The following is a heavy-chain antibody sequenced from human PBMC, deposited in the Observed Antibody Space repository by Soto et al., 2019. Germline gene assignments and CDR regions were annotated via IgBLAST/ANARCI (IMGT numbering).Heavy chain of an antibody. J-gene: IGHJ4*02. D-gene: IGHD3-22*01. V-gene: IGHV5-51*01. Sequence: PVESQQISCKGSGYSFLNYWIGWLRQMPGKGLEWMGFIYPSDSDTRYSPPFQGQVTISADKSISTAYLQWSSLKASDTAMYYCARPIGALSTTDFTYWGQGTLVTVSS. CDR2: IYPSDSDT. CDR3: ARPIGALSTTDFTY. CDR1: GYSFLNYW.